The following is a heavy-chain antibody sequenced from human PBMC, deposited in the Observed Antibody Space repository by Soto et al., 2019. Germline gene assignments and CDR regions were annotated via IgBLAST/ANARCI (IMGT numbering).Heavy chain of an antibody. CDR3: ARDVATSGTKFFYGMAV. J-gene: IGHJ6*02. CDR2: ISYDGANK. D-gene: IGHD1-1*01. CDR1: GFIFNIYG. V-gene: IGHV3-30*03. Sequence: PGGSLRLSCAASGFIFNIYGMHWVRQTPGKGLEWVAVISYDGANKYYADSVKGRFTISRDNSKNTLYLEMNSLRPDDTAIYYCARDVATSGTKFFYGMAVWGQGTTVTVSS.